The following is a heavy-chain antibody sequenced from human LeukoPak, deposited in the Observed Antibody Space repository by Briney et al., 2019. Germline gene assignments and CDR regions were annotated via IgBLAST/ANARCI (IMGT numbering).Heavy chain of an antibody. Sequence: PGRSLRLSCAASGFTFSSYGMHWVRQAPGKGLEWVAVISYDGSNKYYADSVKGRFTISRDNSKNTLYLQMNSLRAEDTAVYYCARHCRRYCSSTSCSCFDYWGQGTLVTVSS. CDR3: ARHCRRYCSSTSCSCFDY. CDR2: ISYDGSNK. CDR1: GFTFSSYG. V-gene: IGHV3-30*03. J-gene: IGHJ4*02. D-gene: IGHD2-2*01.